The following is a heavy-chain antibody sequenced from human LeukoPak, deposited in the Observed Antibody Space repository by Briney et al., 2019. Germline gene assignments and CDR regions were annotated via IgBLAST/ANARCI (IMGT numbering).Heavy chain of an antibody. V-gene: IGHV3-30*09. J-gene: IGHJ4*02. Sequence: GRSLRLSCAASGFTFSNFAMNWVRQAPGKGLEWVAFISYDGSIKSYADSVKGRFAVSRDNSKNTLYLQMNSLRPGDTAFYYCAKSYDNGWYVCDYWGQGTLVTVSS. CDR3: AKSYDNGWYVCDY. D-gene: IGHD6-19*01. CDR2: ISYDGSIK. CDR1: GFTFSNFA.